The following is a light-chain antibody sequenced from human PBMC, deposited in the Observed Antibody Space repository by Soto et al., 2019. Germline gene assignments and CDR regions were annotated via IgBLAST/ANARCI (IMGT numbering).Light chain of an antibody. CDR2: AAS. CDR1: QSVSSN. V-gene: IGKV3-15*01. CDR3: QQYNNWPPSRT. J-gene: IGKJ2*02. Sequence: EIVMTQSPATLSVSPGERATLSCRASQSVSSNLPWYQQKPGQAPRLLIFAASTRATGIPARFSGSGSGTEFTLTISSLQSEDFALYYCQQYNNWPPSRTFGQGTKLEIK.